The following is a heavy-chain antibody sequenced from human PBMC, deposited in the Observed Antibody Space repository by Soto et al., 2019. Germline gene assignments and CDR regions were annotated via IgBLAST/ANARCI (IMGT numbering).Heavy chain of an antibody. Sequence: ASVKVSCKASGYTITNYDINWVRQVSVQVLEWMVCMSPHTGNRGSAHKFQGRLSMTSDTSIGTAYMEMSNLRSDEKAVYYCATSWIVGATTHPYYGMAVWGQGTTVTVSS. V-gene: IGHV1-8*02. CDR2: MSPHTGNR. D-gene: IGHD1-26*01. CDR3: ATSWIVGATTHPYYGMAV. CDR1: GYTITNYD. J-gene: IGHJ6*01.